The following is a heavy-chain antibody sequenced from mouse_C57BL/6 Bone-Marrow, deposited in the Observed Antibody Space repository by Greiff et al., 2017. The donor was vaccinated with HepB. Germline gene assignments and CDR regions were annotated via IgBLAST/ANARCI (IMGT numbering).Heavy chain of an antibody. D-gene: IGHD1-1*01. J-gene: IGHJ3*01. CDR2: ISYDGST. Sequence: EVKLVESGPGLVKPSQSLSLTCSVTGYSITSGYYWNWIRQFPGNKLEWMGYISYDGSTNYNPSLKNRISITRDTSKNQFFLKLNSVTTEATANYYCAREGYYYGSSYSAAWFAYWGQGTLVTVSA. CDR1: GYSITSGYY. V-gene: IGHV3-6*01. CDR3: AREGYYYGSSYSAAWFAY.